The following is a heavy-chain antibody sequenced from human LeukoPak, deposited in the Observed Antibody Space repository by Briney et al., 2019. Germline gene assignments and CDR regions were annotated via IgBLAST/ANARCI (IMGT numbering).Heavy chain of an antibody. D-gene: IGHD3-10*01. J-gene: IGHJ4*02. CDR1: GFTFSSYG. CDR2: ISYDGSNK. V-gene: IGHV3-30*03. CDR3: ARVEFGEYSSYFDD. Sequence: PGGSLRLSCAASGFTFSSYGMHWVRQAPGKGLEWVAVISYDGSNKYYADSVKGRFTISRDNSKNTLYLQMNSLRAEDTAVYYCARVEFGEYSSYFDDWGQGTLVTVSS.